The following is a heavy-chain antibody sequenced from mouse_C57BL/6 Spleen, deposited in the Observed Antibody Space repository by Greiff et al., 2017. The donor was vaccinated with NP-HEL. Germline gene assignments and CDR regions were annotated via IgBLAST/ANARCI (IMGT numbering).Heavy chain of an antibody. D-gene: IGHD2-5*01. J-gene: IGHJ2*01. Sequence: EVHLVESGGGLVKPGGSLKLSCAASGFTFSSYAMSWVRQTPEKRLEWVATISDGGSYTYYPDNVKGRFTISRDNAKNNLYLQMSHLKSEDTAMYYCARGYYSNYVGYWGQGTTLTVSS. V-gene: IGHV5-4*01. CDR2: ISDGGSYT. CDR3: ARGYYSNYVGY. CDR1: GFTFSSYA.